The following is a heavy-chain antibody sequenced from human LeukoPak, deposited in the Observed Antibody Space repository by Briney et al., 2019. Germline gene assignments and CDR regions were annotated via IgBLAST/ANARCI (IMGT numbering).Heavy chain of an antibody. Sequence: SVKVSCKASGGTFSSYAISWVRQAPGQGLEWMGRIIPILGIANYAQQFQGRVTITADKSTSTAYMELSSLRSADTAVYYCARGGGYDFWSGRVNWFDPRGQGTLVTVSS. CDR3: ARGGGYDFWSGRVNWFDP. J-gene: IGHJ5*02. CDR2: IIPILGIA. CDR1: GGTFSSYA. V-gene: IGHV1-69*04. D-gene: IGHD3-3*01.